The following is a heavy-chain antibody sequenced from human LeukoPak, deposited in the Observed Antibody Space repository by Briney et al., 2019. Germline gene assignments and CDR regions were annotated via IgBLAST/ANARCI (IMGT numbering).Heavy chain of an antibody. V-gene: IGHV3-72*01. CDR2: TRNKANSYTT. J-gene: IGHJ2*01. CDR1: GFTFSDHY. Sequence: QSGGSLRLSRAASGFTFSDHYMDWVRQAPGKGLEWVGRTRNKANSYTTEYAASVKGRFTISRDDSKNSLYLQMNSLKTEDTAVYHCAREVARKGFNMIVRGYWYFDLWGRGTLVTVSS. CDR3: AREVARKGFNMIVRGYWYFDL. D-gene: IGHD3-22*01.